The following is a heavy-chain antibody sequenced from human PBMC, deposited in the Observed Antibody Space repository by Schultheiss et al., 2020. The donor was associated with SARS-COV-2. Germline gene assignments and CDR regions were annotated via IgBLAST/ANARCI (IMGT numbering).Heavy chain of an antibody. CDR2: IYYSGST. J-gene: IGHJ4*02. CDR3: AREGRDSGSYYMLPFATFDY. Sequence: SETLSLTCAVYGVSFSGYYWSWIRQPPGKGLEWIGYIYYSGSTNYNPSLKSRVHISVDTSKNQFSLKLSSVTAADTAVYYCAREGRDSGSYYMLPFATFDYWSQGTLVTVSS. D-gene: IGHD3-10*01. CDR1: GVSFSGYY. V-gene: IGHV4-4*08.